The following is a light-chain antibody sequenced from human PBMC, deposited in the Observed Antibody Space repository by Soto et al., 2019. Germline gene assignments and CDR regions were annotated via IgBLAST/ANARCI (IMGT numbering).Light chain of an antibody. CDR2: DTS. CDR3: QPYNNWQLT. Sequence: EIVLTQSPAPLSLSPGERATLSCRASQSVSSYLAWYQQKPGQTPRLLIYDTSTRATGVPTRFSGRRSGAEFTLTINSLQSEDFAVYYCQPYNNWQLTFGGGTKVDIK. CDR1: QSVSSY. V-gene: IGKV3-15*01. J-gene: IGKJ4*01.